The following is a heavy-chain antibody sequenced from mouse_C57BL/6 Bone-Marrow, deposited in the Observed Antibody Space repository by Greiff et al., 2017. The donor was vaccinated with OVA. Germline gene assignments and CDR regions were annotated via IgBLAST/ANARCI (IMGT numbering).Heavy chain of an antibody. D-gene: IGHD3-2*02. J-gene: IGHJ3*01. CDR2: IDPENGDT. Sequence: VQLQQSGAELVRPGASVKLSCTASGFNIKDDYMHWVKQRPEQGLEWIGWIDPENGDTEYASKFQGKATITADTSSNTAYLQLSSLTSEDTAVYYGTSGGSGYSFAYWGQGTLVTVSA. CDR3: TSGGSGYSFAY. V-gene: IGHV14-4*01. CDR1: GFNIKDDY.